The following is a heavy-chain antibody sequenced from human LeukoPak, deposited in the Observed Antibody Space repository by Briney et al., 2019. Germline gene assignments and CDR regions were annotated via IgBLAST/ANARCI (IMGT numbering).Heavy chain of an antibody. CDR3: ATVPVGQWLPFDY. CDR2: IKQDGSEK. Sequence: PGGSLRLSCAASGITFSSYWMSWVSQAPGKGLEWVANIKQDGSEKYYVDSVKGRFTISRDNAKNSLYLQMNSLRAEDTAVYYCATVPVGQWLPFDYWGQGTLVTVSS. D-gene: IGHD6-19*01. J-gene: IGHJ4*02. V-gene: IGHV3-7*03. CDR1: GITFSSYW.